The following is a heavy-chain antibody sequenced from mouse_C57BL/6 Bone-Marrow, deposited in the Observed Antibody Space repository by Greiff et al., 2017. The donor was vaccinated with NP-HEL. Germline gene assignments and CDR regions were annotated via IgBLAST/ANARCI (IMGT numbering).Heavy chain of an antibody. CDR3: AGGYDYENAY. D-gene: IGHD2-4*01. Sequence: QVQLQQSGAELARPGASVKLSCKASGYTFTSYGISWVKQRTGQGLEWIGDIYPRSGNTYYNEKFKGKATLTADKSSSTAYMELRSLTSEDSAVYFCAGGYDYENAYWGQGTLVTVSA. V-gene: IGHV1-81*01. CDR2: IYPRSGNT. CDR1: GYTFTSYG. J-gene: IGHJ3*01.